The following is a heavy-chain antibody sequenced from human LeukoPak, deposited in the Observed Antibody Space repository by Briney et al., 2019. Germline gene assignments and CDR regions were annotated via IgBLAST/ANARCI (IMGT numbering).Heavy chain of an antibody. J-gene: IGHJ4*02. CDR2: ISGSGGST. CDR1: GFTFSSYA. CDR3: ARGYSGYDSFDY. D-gene: IGHD5-12*01. Sequence: GGSLRLSCAASGFTFSSYAMSWVRQAPGKGLEWVSAISGSGGSTYYADSVKGRFTISRDNSKSTLYLQMNSLRAEDTAVYYCARGYSGYDSFDYWGQGTLVTVSS. V-gene: IGHV3-23*01.